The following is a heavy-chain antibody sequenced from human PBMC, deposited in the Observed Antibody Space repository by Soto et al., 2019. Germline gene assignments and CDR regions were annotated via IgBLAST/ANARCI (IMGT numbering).Heavy chain of an antibody. Sequence: ESGGGVVQPGRSLRLSCAASGFTFSSYGMHWVRQAPGKGLEWVAVISYDGSNKYYADSVKGRFTISRDNSKNTLYLQMNSLRAEDTAVYYCAKTKNYGDYVQYYFDYWGQGTLVTVSS. CDR3: AKTKNYGDYVQYYFDY. J-gene: IGHJ4*02. CDR1: GFTFSSYG. V-gene: IGHV3-30*18. D-gene: IGHD4-17*01. CDR2: ISYDGSNK.